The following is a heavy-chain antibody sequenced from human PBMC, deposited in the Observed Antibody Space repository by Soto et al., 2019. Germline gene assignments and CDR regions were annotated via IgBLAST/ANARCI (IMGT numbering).Heavy chain of an antibody. CDR1: GYSFTSYC. Sequence: GESLKISCKGSGYSFTSYCISWVRQMPWKGLEWMGRIDPSDSYTNYSPSFQGHVTISADKSISTAYLQWSSLKASDTAMYYCARRSSGYNYYYYYGMDVWGQGTTVTV. CDR2: IDPSDSYT. D-gene: IGHD3-22*01. V-gene: IGHV5-10-1*01. CDR3: ARRSSGYNYYYYYGMDV. J-gene: IGHJ6*02.